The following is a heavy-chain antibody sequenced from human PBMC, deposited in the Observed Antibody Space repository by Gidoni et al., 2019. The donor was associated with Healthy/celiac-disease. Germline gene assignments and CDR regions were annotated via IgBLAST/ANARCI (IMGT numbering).Heavy chain of an antibody. CDR1: GYTFTSSG. V-gene: IGHV1-18*01. CDR2: ISAYNGNT. Sequence: QVQLVQSGAEVKKPGASVQVSCTASGYTFTSSGIRWVRQAPGQGLEWMGWISAYNGNTNYAQKLQGRVTMTTDTSTSTAYMELRSLRSDDTAVYYCARDPGGLYSSSWYGSDYYYYGMDVWGQGTTVTVSS. D-gene: IGHD6-13*01. J-gene: IGHJ6*02. CDR3: ARDPGGLYSSSWYGSDYYYYGMDV.